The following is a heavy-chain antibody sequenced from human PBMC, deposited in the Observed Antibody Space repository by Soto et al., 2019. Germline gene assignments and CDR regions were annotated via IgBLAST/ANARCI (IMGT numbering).Heavy chain of an antibody. CDR3: ALSYCGGDCYSGRAFDI. V-gene: IGHV2-5*02. J-gene: IGHJ3*02. Sequence: ASGPTLVNTTQTLTLTCTFSGFSLSTSGVGVGWIRQPPGKALEWLALIYWDDDKRYSPSLKSRLTITKDTSKNQVVLTMTNMDPVDTATYYCALSYCGGDCYSGRAFDIWGQGTMVTVS. D-gene: IGHD2-21*01. CDR1: GFSLSTSGVG. CDR2: IYWDDDK.